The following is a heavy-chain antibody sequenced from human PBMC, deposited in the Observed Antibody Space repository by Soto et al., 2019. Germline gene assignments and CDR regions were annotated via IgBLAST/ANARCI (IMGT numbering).Heavy chain of an antibody. CDR1: GYSFTTYW. Sequence: PGESLKVSCKGSGYSFTTYWIVWVRQMPWKGLEWMGIIYPSDSDTRYSPSFQGHVTISADKSISTAYLQWSSLKASDTAMYYCARLQAAAGDNDLTFDYWGQGTLVTVSS. CDR2: IYPSDSDT. D-gene: IGHD6-13*01. J-gene: IGHJ4*02. V-gene: IGHV5-51*01. CDR3: ARLQAAAGDNDLTFDY.